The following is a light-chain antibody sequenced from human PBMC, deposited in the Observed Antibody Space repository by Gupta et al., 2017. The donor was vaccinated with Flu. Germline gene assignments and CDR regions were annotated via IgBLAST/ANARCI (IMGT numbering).Light chain of an antibody. CDR1: QSIKKF. CDR2: TAS. Sequence: DIQMTQSPSSRSASLGDRVTINLRASQSIKKFLHWYQQRPGKGPELLIYTASTLHSGVPSRFSGSGSETDFTLTISSLQPEDFATYYCQQSYSTPYVFGQGTRVDIK. J-gene: IGKJ2*01. V-gene: IGKV1-39*01. CDR3: QQSYSTPYV.